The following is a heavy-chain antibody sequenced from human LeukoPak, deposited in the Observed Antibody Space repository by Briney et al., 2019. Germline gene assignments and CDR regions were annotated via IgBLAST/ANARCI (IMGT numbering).Heavy chain of an antibody. CDR3: AREAGYYYYYMDV. J-gene: IGHJ6*03. Sequence: SVKVSCKASGGTFSSYAISWVRQAPGQGLEWMGGIIPIFGTANYAQKFQGRVTITADESTSTAYMELRSLRSDDTAVYYCAREAGYYYYYMDVWGKGTTVTVSS. CDR1: GGTFSSYA. D-gene: IGHD6-13*01. V-gene: IGHV1-69*13. CDR2: IIPIFGTA.